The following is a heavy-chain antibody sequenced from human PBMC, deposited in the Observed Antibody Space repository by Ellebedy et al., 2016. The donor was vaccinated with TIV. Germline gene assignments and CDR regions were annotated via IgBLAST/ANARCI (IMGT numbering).Heavy chain of an antibody. Sequence: GESLKISCVASGFTFSTSGMHWVRQAPGKGLEWVARISSDGSRRNYADSVKDRFTISRDNSKNTLFLHMNILRTEDTAVYYCAKPADPNPGYSASWATYFDYWGQGTLVTVSS. J-gene: IGHJ4*02. V-gene: IGHV3-30*18. CDR2: ISSDGSRR. D-gene: IGHD6-13*01. CDR1: GFTFSTSG. CDR3: AKPADPNPGYSASWATYFDY.